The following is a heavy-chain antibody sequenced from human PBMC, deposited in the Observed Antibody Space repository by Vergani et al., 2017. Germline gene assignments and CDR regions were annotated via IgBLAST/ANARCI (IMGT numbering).Heavy chain of an antibody. D-gene: IGHD6-19*01. Sequence: QVQLVQSGAEVKKPGSSVKVSCKASGGTFSSYAISWVRQAPGQGLEWMGGIIPIFGTANYAQKFQGRGTITAEESTRTAYMELSSLRSEETAVYYCAREAGTPGFGYWGQGTLVTVSS. V-gene: IGHV1-69*12. CDR1: GGTFSSYA. J-gene: IGHJ4*02. CDR3: AREAGTPGFGY. CDR2: IIPIFGTA.